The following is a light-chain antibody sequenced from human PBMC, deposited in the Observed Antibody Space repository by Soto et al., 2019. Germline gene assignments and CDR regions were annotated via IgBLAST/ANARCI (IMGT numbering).Light chain of an antibody. J-gene: IGLJ2*01. CDR2: DVT. CDR3: SSYAGSNNFVV. V-gene: IGLV2-8*01. Sequence: QSVLTQPPSASGSPGQSVTISCTGTSSDVGGYNYVSWYRQHPGKAPKLMIYDVTKRPSGVPDRFSGSKSGNTASLTVSGLQAEDEADYYCSSYAGSNNFVVFGGGTKLTVL. CDR1: SSDVGGYNY.